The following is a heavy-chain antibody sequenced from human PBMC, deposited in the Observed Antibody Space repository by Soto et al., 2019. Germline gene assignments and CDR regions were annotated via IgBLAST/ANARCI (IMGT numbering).Heavy chain of an antibody. Sequence: GGSLRLSCAASGFTFSSYGMHWVRQAPGKGLEWVAVISYDGSNKYYADSVKGRFAISRDNSKNTLYLQMNSPRAEDTAVYYCAKLDIAAAGTDAFDIWGQGTMVTVSS. CDR2: ISYDGSNK. J-gene: IGHJ3*02. V-gene: IGHV3-30*18. D-gene: IGHD6-13*01. CDR1: GFTFSSYG. CDR3: AKLDIAAAGTDAFDI.